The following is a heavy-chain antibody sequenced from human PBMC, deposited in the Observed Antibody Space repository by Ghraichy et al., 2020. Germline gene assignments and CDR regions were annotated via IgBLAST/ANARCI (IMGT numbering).Heavy chain of an antibody. Sequence: GGSLRLSCAASGFTFSSYGMHWVRQAPGKGLEWVAVISYDGSNKYYADSVKGRFTISRDNSKNTLYLQMNSLRAEDTAVYYCAKFPYYCSSTSCYDYWGQGTLVTVSS. D-gene: IGHD2-2*01. CDR3: AKFPYYCSSTSCYDY. V-gene: IGHV3-30*18. J-gene: IGHJ4*02. CDR2: ISYDGSNK. CDR1: GFTFSSYG.